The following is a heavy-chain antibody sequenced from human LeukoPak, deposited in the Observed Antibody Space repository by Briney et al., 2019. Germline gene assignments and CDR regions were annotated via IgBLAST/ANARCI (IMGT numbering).Heavy chain of an antibody. J-gene: IGHJ6*03. D-gene: IGHD2-2*01. Sequence: SETLSLTCTVSGGSISSGDYYWSWIRQPPGKGPEWIGYIYYSGSTYYNPSLKSRVTISVDTSKNQFSLKLTSVTAADTAVYYCARVPLRDCSSTSCLRYFYMDVWGKGTTVTVS. CDR2: IYYSGST. CDR1: GGSISSGDYY. CDR3: ARVPLRDCSSTSCLRYFYMDV. V-gene: IGHV4-30-4*02.